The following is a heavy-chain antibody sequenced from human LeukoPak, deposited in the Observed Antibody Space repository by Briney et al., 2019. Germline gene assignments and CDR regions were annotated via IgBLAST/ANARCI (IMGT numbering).Heavy chain of an antibody. D-gene: IGHD5-12*01. Sequence: GGSLRLSCTASGFTFSSYAMSWVRQAPGKGLDWVSAITGSGDSTYYADSVKGRFTISRDNSKNTLYLRMNNLRAEDTALYYCAKDRVPRYSGYGLSDDWGQGTLVTVSA. CDR1: GFTFSSYA. V-gene: IGHV3-23*01. CDR2: ITGSGDST. CDR3: AKDRVPRYSGYGLSDD. J-gene: IGHJ4*02.